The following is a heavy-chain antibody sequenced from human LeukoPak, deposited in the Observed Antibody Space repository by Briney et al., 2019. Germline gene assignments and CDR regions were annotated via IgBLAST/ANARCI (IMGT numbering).Heavy chain of an antibody. CDR2: IIPVLNIT. CDR3: ARDQGLTAPPPYGLDV. Sequence: ASVKVSCKTSGGTFSSSAITWVRQAPGQGLEWMGRIIPVLNITTYAQKFQGSVTITADTSTSTVYMELSSLRSEETAVYYCARDQGLTAPPPYGLDVWGQGTAVIVSS. J-gene: IGHJ6*02. V-gene: IGHV1-69*04. CDR1: GGTFSSSA. D-gene: IGHD5-18*01.